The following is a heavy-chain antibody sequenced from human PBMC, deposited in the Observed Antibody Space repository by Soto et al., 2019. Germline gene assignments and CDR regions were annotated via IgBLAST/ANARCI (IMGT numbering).Heavy chain of an antibody. CDR3: ARQGDSRIVRDTFDI. V-gene: IGHV1-3*04. J-gene: IGHJ3*02. Sequence: QVQLVQSGAEVKQPGASVKVSCKSSGYTFTHYAMHWVRQAPGQGLEWLGWINTDNGNTAFSPKFQGRVSITMDTSASTAYVDLSSLISEDTGVYYCARQGDSRIVRDTFDIWAQGTLVTVAS. CDR1: GYTFTHYA. D-gene: IGHD3-22*01. CDR2: INTDNGNT.